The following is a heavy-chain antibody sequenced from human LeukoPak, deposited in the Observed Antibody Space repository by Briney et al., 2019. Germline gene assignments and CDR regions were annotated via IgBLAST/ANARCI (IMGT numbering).Heavy chain of an antibody. D-gene: IGHD6-19*01. CDR1: GGSISSYY. J-gene: IGHJ3*02. CDR3: ARPAYSSGWDNAFDI. V-gene: IGHV4-59*01. Sequence: SETLFLTCTVSGGSISSYYWGWIRQPPGKGLEWIGYIYYSGSTNYNPSLKSRVTISVDTSKNQFSLKLSSVTAADTAVYYCARPAYSSGWDNAFDIWGQGTMVTVSS. CDR2: IYYSGST.